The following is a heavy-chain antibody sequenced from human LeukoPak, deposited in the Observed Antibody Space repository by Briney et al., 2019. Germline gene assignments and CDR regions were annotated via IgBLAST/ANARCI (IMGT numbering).Heavy chain of an antibody. Sequence: GGSLRLSCAASGFTFSSYGMHWVRQAPGKGLEWVAFIRYDGSNKYYADSVKGRFTISRDNSKNTLYLQMNSLRAEDTAVYYCAKDAPYCGGDCYTPEYWGQGTLVTVSS. CDR1: GFTFSSYG. D-gene: IGHD2-21*02. V-gene: IGHV3-30*02. CDR3: AKDAPYCGGDCYTPEY. CDR2: IRYDGSNK. J-gene: IGHJ4*02.